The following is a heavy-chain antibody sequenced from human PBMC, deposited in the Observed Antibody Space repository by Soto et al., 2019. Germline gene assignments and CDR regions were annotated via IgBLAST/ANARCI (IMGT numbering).Heavy chain of an antibody. CDR2: IKQDGSEK. D-gene: IGHD2-8*01. Sequence: PGGSLRLSCAASGFTFSSYWMSWVRQAPGKGLEWVANIKQDGSEKYYVDSVEGRFTISRDNAKNSLYLQMNSLRAEDTAVYYCARDRYCTNGVCYYYYGMDVWGQGTTVTVSS. V-gene: IGHV3-7*03. CDR3: ARDRYCTNGVCYYYYGMDV. J-gene: IGHJ6*02. CDR1: GFTFSSYW.